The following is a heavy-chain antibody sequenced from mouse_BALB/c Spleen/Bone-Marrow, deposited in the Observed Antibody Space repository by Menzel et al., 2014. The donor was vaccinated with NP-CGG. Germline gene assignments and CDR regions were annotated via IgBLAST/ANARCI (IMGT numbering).Heavy chain of an antibody. CDR1: GFTFSDYY. CDR3: ARGGNYGAMDY. CDR2: ISDGGSYT. J-gene: IGHJ4*01. V-gene: IGHV5-4*02. D-gene: IGHD2-1*01. Sequence: EVQRVESGGGLVKPGGSLKLSCAASGFTFSDYYMYWVRQTPEKRLEWVATISDGGSYTYYPDSVKGRFTISRDNAKNNLYLQMSSLKSEDTAMYYCARGGNYGAMDYWGQGTSVTVSS.